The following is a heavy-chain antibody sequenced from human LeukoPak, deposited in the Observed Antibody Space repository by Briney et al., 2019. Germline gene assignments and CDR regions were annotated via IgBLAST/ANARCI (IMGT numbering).Heavy chain of an antibody. D-gene: IGHD6-13*01. V-gene: IGHV1-46*01. Sequence: GASVKVSCKASGYTFTSYYMHWVRQAPGQGLEWMGIINPSGGSTSYAQKFQGRVTMTRDTSTSTVYMELSRLRSDDTAVYYCARSMIAAAGREYGMDVWGQGTTVTVSS. CDR1: GYTFTSYY. CDR3: ARSMIAAAGREYGMDV. CDR2: INPSGGST. J-gene: IGHJ6*02.